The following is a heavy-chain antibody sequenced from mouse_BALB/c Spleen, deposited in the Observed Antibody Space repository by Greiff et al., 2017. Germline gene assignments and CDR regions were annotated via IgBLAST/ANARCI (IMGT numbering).Heavy chain of an antibody. J-gene: IGHJ1*01. D-gene: IGHD1-1*01. CDR3: TRNYGSSFYWYFDV. Sequence: LQQPGSELVRPGASVKLSCKASGYTFTSYWMHWVKQRPGQGLEWIGNIYPGSGSTNYDEKFKSKATLTVDTSSSTAYMQLSSLTSEDSAVYYCTRNYGSSFYWYFDVWGAGTTVTVSS. CDR2: IYPGSGST. CDR1: GYTFTSYW. V-gene: IGHV1S22*01.